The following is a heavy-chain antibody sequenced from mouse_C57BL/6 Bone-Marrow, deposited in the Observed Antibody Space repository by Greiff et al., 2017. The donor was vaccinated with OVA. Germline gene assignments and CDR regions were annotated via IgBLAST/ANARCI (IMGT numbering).Heavy chain of an antibody. Sequence: VQLQQSGAELVRPGTSVKLSCKASGYTFTSYWMHWVKQRPGQGLEWIGVIDPSDSYTNYNQKFKGKATLTVDTSSSTAYMQLSSLTSEDSAVYYCARKAYYSNDYAMDYWGQGTSVTVSS. CDR1: GYTFTSYW. CDR3: ARKAYYSNDYAMDY. J-gene: IGHJ4*01. D-gene: IGHD2-5*01. CDR2: IDPSDSYT. V-gene: IGHV1-59*01.